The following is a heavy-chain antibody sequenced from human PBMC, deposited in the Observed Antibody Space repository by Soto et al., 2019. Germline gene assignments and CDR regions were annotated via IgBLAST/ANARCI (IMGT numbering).Heavy chain of an antibody. V-gene: IGHV1-69*01. CDR1: GGTFGSYA. CDR2: IIPIPGTA. J-gene: IGHJ6*02. D-gene: IGHD2-2*01. CDR3: ARAQGSSTSLEIYYYYYYGMDV. Sequence: QVQLVQSGAEVKKPGSSVKVSCKASGGTFGSYAISWVRQAPGQGLEWMGGIIPIPGTANYAQKFQGRVTIAADESTSTAYMGLSSRRSEDTAVYYCARAQGSSTSLEIYYYYYYGMDVWGQGTTVTVSS.